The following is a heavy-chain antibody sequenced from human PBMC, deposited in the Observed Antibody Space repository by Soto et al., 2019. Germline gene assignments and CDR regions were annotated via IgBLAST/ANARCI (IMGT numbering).Heavy chain of an antibody. V-gene: IGHV4-30-2*01. CDR2: IYHSGST. D-gene: IGHD3-22*01. CDR3: VLEGHDSSGYPYFDF. Sequence: TLSLTCAVSGGSISSGGYSWSWIRQPPGKGLEWIGHIYHSGSTYYNPSLKSRVTISVDRSKNQFSLKLSSVTAADTAVYYCVLEGHDSSGYPYFDFWGQGTLVIGSS. CDR1: GGSISSGGYS. J-gene: IGHJ4*02.